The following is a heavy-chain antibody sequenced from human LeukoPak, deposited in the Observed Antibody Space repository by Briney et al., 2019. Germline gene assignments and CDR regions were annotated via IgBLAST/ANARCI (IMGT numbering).Heavy chain of an antibody. CDR3: AGYYDSSGPMGYRI. V-gene: IGHV4-61*02. CDR2: IYTSGST. CDR1: GGSISSGSYF. J-gene: IGHJ3*02. Sequence: SQTLSLTCTVSGGSISSGSYFWSWIRQPAGKGLEWIGRIYTSGSTKYNPSLKSRVTISVDTSRNQFSLKLGSVTAADTAVYYCAGYYDSSGPMGYRIWGQGTMVTVSS. D-gene: IGHD3-22*01.